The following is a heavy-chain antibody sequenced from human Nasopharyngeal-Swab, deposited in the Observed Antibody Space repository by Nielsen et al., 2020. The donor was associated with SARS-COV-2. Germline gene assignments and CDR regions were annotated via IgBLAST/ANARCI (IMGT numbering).Heavy chain of an antibody. J-gene: IGHJ4*02. Sequence: RQAPGKALEWLALIYWDDDKRYSPSLKSRLTTTKDTSKNQVVLTMTNMDPVDTATYYCARAYYYDSSGCHFDYWGQGTLVTVSS. V-gene: IGHV2-5*02. D-gene: IGHD3-22*01. CDR2: IYWDDDK. CDR3: ARAYYYDSSGCHFDY.